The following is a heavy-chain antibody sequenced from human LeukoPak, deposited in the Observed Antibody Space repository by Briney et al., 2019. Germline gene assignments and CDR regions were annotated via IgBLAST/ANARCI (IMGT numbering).Heavy chain of an antibody. J-gene: IGHJ4*02. Sequence: PSETLSLTCTVSGGFISGHYWTWIRQPPGKGLEWIGYIYNSGSTKYSPSLKSRVTISVDTSKNQFSLKLSSVTAADTAVYYCARGVTIFGVALDYWGQGTLVTVSS. V-gene: IGHV4-59*11. CDR1: GGFISGHY. D-gene: IGHD3-3*01. CDR2: IYNSGST. CDR3: ARGVTIFGVALDY.